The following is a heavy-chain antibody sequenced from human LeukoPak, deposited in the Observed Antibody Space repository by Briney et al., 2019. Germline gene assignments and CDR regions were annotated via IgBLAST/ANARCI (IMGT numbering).Heavy chain of an antibody. CDR1: GGSFTDYY. V-gene: IGHV4-34*01. D-gene: IGHD1-1*01. CDR2: INDSGST. Sequence: PSETLSLTCAISGGSFTDYYWSWIRQPPGKGLEWIGDINDSGSTNSIPSLKSRVVISLDTSKSQLSLKLSPVTAADTATYFCARAGRGTSSRALDYWGQGTLVTVSS. CDR3: ARAGRGTSSRALDY. J-gene: IGHJ4*02.